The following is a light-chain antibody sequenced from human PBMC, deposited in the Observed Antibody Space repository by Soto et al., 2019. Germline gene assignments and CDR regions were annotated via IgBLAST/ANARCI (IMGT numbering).Light chain of an antibody. V-gene: IGKV1-39*01. CDR2: AAS. CDR3: QQGYSSPIT. J-gene: IGKJ5*01. CDR1: QSIDTY. Sequence: DIQMTQSPSSLSASVGDRVTITCRSSQSIDTYLNWYQHKPGKAPKLLIYAASSLHSGVPSRFSGSGSGTDFALTITSLQPDDVASYYCQQGYSSPITFGQGTRLEIK.